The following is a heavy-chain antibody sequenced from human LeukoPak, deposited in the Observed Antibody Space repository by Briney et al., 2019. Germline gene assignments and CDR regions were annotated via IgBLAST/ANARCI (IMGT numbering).Heavy chain of an antibody. J-gene: IGHJ4*02. Sequence: GGSLRPSCAASGFTFSSYWMSWVRQAPGKGLEWVANIKQDGSEKYYVDSVKGRFTISRDNAKNSLYLQMSSLRAEDTAVYYCANYCSGGSCYHGSFDYWGQGTLVTVSS. CDR1: GFTFSSYW. V-gene: IGHV3-7*01. CDR2: IKQDGSEK. D-gene: IGHD2-15*01. CDR3: ANYCSGGSCYHGSFDY.